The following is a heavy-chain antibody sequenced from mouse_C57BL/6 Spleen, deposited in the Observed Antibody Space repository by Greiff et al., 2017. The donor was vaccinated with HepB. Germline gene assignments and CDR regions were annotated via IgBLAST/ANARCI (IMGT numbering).Heavy chain of an antibody. CDR3: ARYRYYGSSFYAMDY. V-gene: IGHV1-61*01. J-gene: IGHJ4*01. CDR1: GYTFTSYW. D-gene: IGHD1-1*01. CDR2: IYPSDSET. Sequence: VQLQQPGAELVRPGTSVKLSCKASGYTFTSYWMDWVKQRPGQGLEWIGNIYPSDSETHYNQKFKDKATLTVDKSSSTAYMQLSSLTSEDSAVYYCARYRYYGSSFYAMDYWGQGTSVTVSS.